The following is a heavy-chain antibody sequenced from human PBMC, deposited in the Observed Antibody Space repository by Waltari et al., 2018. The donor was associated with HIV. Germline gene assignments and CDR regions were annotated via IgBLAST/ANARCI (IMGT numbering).Heavy chain of an antibody. D-gene: IGHD3-22*01. CDR3: ARESYYYDSSGYPLAY. V-gene: IGHV3-48*04. J-gene: IGHJ4*02. CDR2: ISTSSRPI. CDR1: GFTFNPFG. Sequence: DVQLEESGGGLVQPGGSLRVSCAASGFTFNPFGLNWVRQAPGKGLEWVSYISTSSRPIYYADSVKGRFTISRDDAKNSLYLEMNSLRADDTAVYYCARESYYYDSSGYPLAYWGQGILVTVSS.